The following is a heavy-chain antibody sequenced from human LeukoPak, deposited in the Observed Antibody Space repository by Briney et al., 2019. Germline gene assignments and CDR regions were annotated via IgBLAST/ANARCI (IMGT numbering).Heavy chain of an antibody. J-gene: IGHJ4*02. V-gene: IGHV3-23*01. CDR1: GFTFSNYA. CDR2: ISGSGSHT. CDR3: AKGDFDYLLNFFDY. D-gene: IGHD3-9*01. Sequence: GGSLRLSCAASGFTFSNYAMSWVRQAPGKGLEWVSAISGSGSHTYYADPVRGRFTISRDNSKNTLYLQTNSLRAEDTAVYYCAKGDFDYLLNFFDYWGQGTLVTVSS.